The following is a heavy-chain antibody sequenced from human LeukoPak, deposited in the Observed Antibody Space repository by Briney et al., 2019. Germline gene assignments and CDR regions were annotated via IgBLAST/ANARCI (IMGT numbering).Heavy chain of an antibody. V-gene: IGHV1-69*05. CDR1: GGTFSSYA. J-gene: IGHJ5*02. D-gene: IGHD6-13*01. CDR2: IIPIFGTA. CDR3: ARGSSWGSNWFDP. Sequence: GSSVKVSCKGSGGTFSSYAISWVRQAPGQGLEWMGGIIPIFGTANYAQKFQGRVTITTDESTSTAYMELSSLRSEDTAVYYCARGSSWGSNWFDPWGQGTLVTVSS.